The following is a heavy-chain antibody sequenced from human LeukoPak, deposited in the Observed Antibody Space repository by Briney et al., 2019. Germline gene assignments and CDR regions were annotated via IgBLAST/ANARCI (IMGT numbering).Heavy chain of an antibody. V-gene: IGHV4-39*07. CDR3: GVLRDY. J-gene: IGHJ4*02. CDR2: INHSGST. CDR1: GGSISSSSYY. Sequence: SETLSLTCTVSGGSISSSSYYWSWIRQPPGKGLEWIGEINHSGSTNYNPSLKSRVTISVDTSKNQFSLKLSSVTAADTAVYYCGVLRDYWGQGTLVTVSS.